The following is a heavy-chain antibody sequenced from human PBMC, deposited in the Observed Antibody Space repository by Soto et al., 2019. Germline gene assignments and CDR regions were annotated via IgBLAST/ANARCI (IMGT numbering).Heavy chain of an antibody. CDR1: GGTFSSYA. Sequence: QVQLVQSGAGVKKPGSSVKVSCKASGGTFSSYAISWVRQAPGQGLEWMGGIIPIFGTANYAQKFQGRVTITADESTSTAYMELSSLRSEDTAVYYCARGRDVVVVPAGTYYYYYYGMDVWGQGTTVTVSS. CDR2: IIPIFGTA. V-gene: IGHV1-69*01. J-gene: IGHJ6*02. D-gene: IGHD2-2*01. CDR3: ARGRDVVVVPAGTYYYYYYGMDV.